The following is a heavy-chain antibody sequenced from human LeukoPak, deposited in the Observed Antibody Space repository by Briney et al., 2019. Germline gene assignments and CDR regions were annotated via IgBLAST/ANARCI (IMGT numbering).Heavy chain of an antibody. CDR3: ARDWGMLRGLYYFDY. J-gene: IGHJ4*02. CDR1: GYTFTNYG. D-gene: IGHD3-10*01. Sequence: ASVKVSCKASGYTFTNYGFSWVRQARGQGLEWMGWISAYNGNTNYAQNFQGRVTMTTDTSTSTAYMELRSLRSDDTAVYYCARDWGMLRGLYYFDYWGQGTLVTVSS. V-gene: IGHV1-18*01. CDR2: ISAYNGNT.